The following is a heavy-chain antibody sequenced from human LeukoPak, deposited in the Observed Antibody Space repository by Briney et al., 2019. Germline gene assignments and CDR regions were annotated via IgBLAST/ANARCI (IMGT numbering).Heavy chain of an antibody. CDR1: GYTFTGYY. CDR2: INPNSGGT. D-gene: IGHD1/OR15-1a*01. Sequence: ASVKVSCKASGYTFTGYYMHWVRQAPGQGLEWMGWINPNSGGTNYAQKFRGRVTMTRDTSISTAYMELSRLRSDDTAVYYCAREAGTTTGFDYWGQGTLVTVSS. J-gene: IGHJ4*02. V-gene: IGHV1-2*02. CDR3: AREAGTTTGFDY.